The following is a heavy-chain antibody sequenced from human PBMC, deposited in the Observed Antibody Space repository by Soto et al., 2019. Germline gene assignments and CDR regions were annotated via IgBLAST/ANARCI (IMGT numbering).Heavy chain of an antibody. Sequence: QVQLVESGGGVVQPGRSLRLSCAASGFTFSRNGMHWVRQAPGKGLEWVAIIWYDGSNKYYTDSVKGRFTISRDNSKNTLYLQMNSLRVEDTAMYYCARWNLVGPTIDAFDLWGQGKMVTVSS. D-gene: IGHD1-26*01. CDR2: IWYDGSNK. J-gene: IGHJ3*01. V-gene: IGHV3-33*01. CDR3: ARWNLVGPTIDAFDL. CDR1: GFTFSRNG.